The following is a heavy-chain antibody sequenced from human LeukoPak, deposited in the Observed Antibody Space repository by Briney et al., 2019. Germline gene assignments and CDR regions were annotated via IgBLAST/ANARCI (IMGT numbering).Heavy chain of an antibody. Sequence: GGSLRLSCAASGFTFSSYAMNWVRQAPGKGLEWVSAISGSGGSTYYADSVKGRFTISRDNSKNTLYLQMNSLRAEDTAVYYCAKDHYDSSGYPGHFDYWGQGTLVTVSS. CDR3: AKDHYDSSGYPGHFDY. CDR2: ISGSGGST. V-gene: IGHV3-23*01. J-gene: IGHJ4*02. CDR1: GFTFSSYA. D-gene: IGHD3-22*01.